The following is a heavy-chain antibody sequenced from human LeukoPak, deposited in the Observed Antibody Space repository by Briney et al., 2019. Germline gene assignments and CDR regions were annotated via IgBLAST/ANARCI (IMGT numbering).Heavy chain of an antibody. J-gene: IGHJ3*02. CDR3: AREIGSSGWYAFDI. Sequence: GGSLRLSCAASGFTFSSYSMNWVRQAPGKGLEWVSYISSSSSTIYYADSVKGRFTISRDNAKNSLYLQMNSLRDEDTAVYYCAREIGSSGWYAFDIWGQGPMVTVSS. D-gene: IGHD6-19*01. CDR2: ISSSSSTI. CDR1: GFTFSSYS. V-gene: IGHV3-48*02.